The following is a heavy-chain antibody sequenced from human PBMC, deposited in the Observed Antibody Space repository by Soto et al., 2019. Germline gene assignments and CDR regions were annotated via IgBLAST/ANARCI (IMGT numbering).Heavy chain of an antibody. J-gene: IGHJ6*01. V-gene: IGHV3-33*01. CDR2: ILNDGSNR. CDR1: EFTFSNYG. CDR3: ARDDEYSGNGMDG. Sequence: QVQLVESGGGVVQPGRSLRLSCAASEFTFSNYGMHWVRQAPGKGLEWVAVILNDGSNRYHADSVKDRFTISRDNSKKTLYLQMNSLRVACTVGYYCARDDEYSGNGMDGWGQGTRVNVSP. D-gene: IGHD3-10*01.